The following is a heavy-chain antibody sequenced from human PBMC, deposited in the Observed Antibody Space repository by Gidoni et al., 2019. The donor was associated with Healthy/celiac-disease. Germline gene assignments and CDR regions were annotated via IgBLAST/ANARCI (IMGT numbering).Heavy chain of an antibody. V-gene: IGHV1-69*06. CDR2: IIPIFGTA. D-gene: IGHD4-17*01. CDR1: GGTFSSYA. CDR3: AREGPHDYGDYVRWFDP. Sequence: QVQLVQSGAEVKTPGSSVKVSCKASGGTFSSYAISWVRQAPGQGLEWMGGIIPIFGTANYAQKFQGRVTITADKSTSTAYMELSSLRSEDTAVYYCAREGPHDYGDYVRWFDPWGQGTLVTVSS. J-gene: IGHJ5*02.